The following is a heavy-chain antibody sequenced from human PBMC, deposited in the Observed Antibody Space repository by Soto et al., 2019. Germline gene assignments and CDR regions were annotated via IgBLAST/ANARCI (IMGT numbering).Heavy chain of an antibody. D-gene: IGHD3-10*01. CDR3: GRDLVGDYGSGTYHY. CDR1: RGSFRRYA. CDR2: VRPVFWSA. J-gene: IGHJ4*02. Sequence: VKVSYKPCRGSFRRYAISWLRPAARQGLEWMGVVRPVFWSANYAQKFQGRITITADESTSTDYMELSSPRAEATAASYCGRDLVGDYGSGTYHYWGQGTLVTVSS. V-gene: IGHV1-69*13.